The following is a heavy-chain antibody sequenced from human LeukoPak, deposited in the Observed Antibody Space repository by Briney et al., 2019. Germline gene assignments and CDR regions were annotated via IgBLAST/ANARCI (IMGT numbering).Heavy chain of an antibody. V-gene: IGHV3-48*03. D-gene: IGHD3-3*01. CDR3: ARARSITIFGGWFDP. CDR1: GFTFSSHE. J-gene: IGHJ5*02. Sequence: GGSLRLSCAASGFTFSSHEMNWVRQAPGKGLEWVSYISSSGSTIYYADSVKGRFTISRDNAKNSLYLQMNSLRAEDTAVYYCARARSITIFGGWFDPWGQGTLVTVSS. CDR2: ISSSGSTI.